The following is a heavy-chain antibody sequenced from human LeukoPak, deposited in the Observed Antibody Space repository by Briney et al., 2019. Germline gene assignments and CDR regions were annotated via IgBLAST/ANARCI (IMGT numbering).Heavy chain of an antibody. Sequence: GGSLRLSCAASGFIFSNYAMMWFRQAPGKGLEWVSSVTGSGGGTFYADSVKGRFTISRDNSQNTLYLQMNSLGAEDTAVYYCAKGAASALVDWFDPWGQGTLVTVSS. V-gene: IGHV3-23*01. J-gene: IGHJ5*02. D-gene: IGHD6-25*01. CDR1: GFIFSNYA. CDR2: VTGSGGGT. CDR3: AKGAASALVDWFDP.